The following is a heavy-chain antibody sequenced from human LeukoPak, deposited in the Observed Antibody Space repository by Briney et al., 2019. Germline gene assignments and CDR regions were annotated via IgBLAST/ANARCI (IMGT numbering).Heavy chain of an antibody. CDR1: GFTFSSYG. D-gene: IGHD4-11*01. CDR2: IRYDGSDK. V-gene: IGHV3-30*02. J-gene: IGHJ4*02. CDR3: AKDDNYATTIDY. Sequence: TGGSLRLSCAASGFTFSSYGMHWVRQAPGKGLEWVAFIRYDGSDKYYADSVKGRFTISRDNSKNTLYLQMNSLRAEDTAVYYCAKDDNYATTIDYWGQGTLVTVSS.